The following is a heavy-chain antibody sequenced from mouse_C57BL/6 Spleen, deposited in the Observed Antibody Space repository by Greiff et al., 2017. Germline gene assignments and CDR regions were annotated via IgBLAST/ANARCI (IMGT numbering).Heavy chain of an antibody. V-gene: IGHV1-22*01. CDR2: INPNNGGT. CDR3: ARAYYYGSSLDV. D-gene: IGHD1-1*01. CDR1: GYTFTDYN. J-gene: IGHJ1*03. Sequence: EVQLQQSGPELVKPGASVKMSCKASGYTFTDYNMHWVKQSHGKSLEWIGYINPNNGGTSYNQKFKGKATLTVNKSSSTAYMELRSLTSEDSAVYYCARAYYYGSSLDVWGTGTTVTVSS.